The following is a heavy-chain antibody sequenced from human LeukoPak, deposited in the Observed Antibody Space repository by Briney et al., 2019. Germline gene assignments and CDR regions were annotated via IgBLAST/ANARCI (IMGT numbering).Heavy chain of an antibody. CDR2: INTGNGNT. V-gene: IGHV1-3*04. CDR1: GYTFTNYG. J-gene: IGHJ1*01. Sequence: ASVTVSCKTSGYTFTNYGMHWVRQAPRQSPERMGWINTGNGNTKSSQKFQDRVTLTRDTSASTAYMELNSLSSEDTAVYYCARVPLSDPSGHYYPHWGQGTLVTVSS. CDR3: ARVPLSDPSGHYYPH. D-gene: IGHD3-22*01.